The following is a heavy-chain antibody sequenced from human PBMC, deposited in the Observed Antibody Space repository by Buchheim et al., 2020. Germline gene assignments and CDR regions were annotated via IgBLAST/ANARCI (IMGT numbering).Heavy chain of an antibody. D-gene: IGHD2-2*01. CDR1: GGTFTYYG. CDR2: IVPVFGTA. Sequence: QVQLVQSGAEVKKPGSSVKVSCKASGGTFTYYGINWVRQVPGQGLEWMGGIVPVFGTADYAQRFQGRVTITADRSTTTVYMELTRLRSDDTALYFCARGSEVSVVPAAYDFWGQGT. J-gene: IGHJ4*02. CDR3: ARGSEVSVVPAAYDF. V-gene: IGHV1-69*06.